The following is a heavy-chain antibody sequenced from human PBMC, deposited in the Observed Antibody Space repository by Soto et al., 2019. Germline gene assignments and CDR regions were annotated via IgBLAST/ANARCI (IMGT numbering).Heavy chain of an antibody. CDR2: IYYSGST. J-gene: IGHJ4*02. V-gene: IGHV4-30-4*01. CDR3: ARGSGSYPLPYFDY. CDR1: DDSMSSGHYY. D-gene: IGHD3-22*01. Sequence: PSETLSLTCAVSDDSMSSGHYYWSWIRQPPGKGLEWIGYIYYSGSTYYNPSLKGRLTISVDKSKNQFSLKLSSVTAADTAFYYCARGSGSYPLPYFDYWGQKTLVTVSS.